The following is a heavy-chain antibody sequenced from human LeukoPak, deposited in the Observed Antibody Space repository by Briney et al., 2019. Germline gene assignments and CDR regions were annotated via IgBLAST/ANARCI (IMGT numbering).Heavy chain of an antibody. CDR1: GFIFSGSD. CDR2: IRTKLRNYAT. D-gene: IGHD2-15*01. V-gene: IGHV3-73*01. J-gene: IGHJ4*02. Sequence: GGSLRLSCATSGFIFSGSDIHWVRQASGRGLEWVGRIRTKLRNYATAYAASVKGRFTISRDDSGDTAYLQMNSLKTEDTAVYYCTRQDCSGGSCSYVDYWGQGTLVTVSS. CDR3: TRQDCSGGSCSYVDY.